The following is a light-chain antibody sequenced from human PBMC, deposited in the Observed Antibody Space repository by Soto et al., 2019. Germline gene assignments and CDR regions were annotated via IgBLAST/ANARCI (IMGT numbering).Light chain of an antibody. J-gene: IGLJ2*01. Sequence: QSVLTQPPSASGTPGQRGTISCSGSSSNIGSNTVNWYQQLPGTAPKLLIYSNNQRPSGVPDRCSGSKSGTSASLAISGLQSEDEADYYCAAWDDSLNGLFGGGTKVNVL. CDR2: SNN. CDR1: SSNIGSNT. V-gene: IGLV1-44*01. CDR3: AAWDDSLNGL.